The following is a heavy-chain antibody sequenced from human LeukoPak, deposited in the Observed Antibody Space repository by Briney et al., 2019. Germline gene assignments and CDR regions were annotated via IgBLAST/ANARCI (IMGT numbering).Heavy chain of an antibody. CDR1: GGSISSGGYY. CDR3: ARARGTVAIDY. Sequence: SQSLSLTCTVSGGSISSGGYYWSWIRQPPGKGLEWIGYIYHSGSTYYNPSLKSRVTISVDRSKNQFSLKLSSVTAADTAVYYCARARGTVAIDYWGQGTRVTVSS. J-gene: IGHJ4*02. V-gene: IGHV4-30-2*01. D-gene: IGHD5-12*01. CDR2: IYHSGST.